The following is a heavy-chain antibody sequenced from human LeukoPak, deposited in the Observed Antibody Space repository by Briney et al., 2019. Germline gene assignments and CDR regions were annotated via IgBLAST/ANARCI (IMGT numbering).Heavy chain of an antibody. V-gene: IGHV1-69*05. CDR1: GGTFSSYA. D-gene: IGHD4/OR15-4a*01. J-gene: IGHJ4*02. Sequence: GASVKVSCKASGGTFSSYAISWVRQAPGRGLEWMGGIIPIFGTANYAQKFQGRVTITTDESTSTAYMELSSLRSEDTAVYYCARAQHDYSSRGRVYYFDYWGQGTLVTVSS. CDR3: ARAQHDYSSRGRVYYFDY. CDR2: IIPIFGTA.